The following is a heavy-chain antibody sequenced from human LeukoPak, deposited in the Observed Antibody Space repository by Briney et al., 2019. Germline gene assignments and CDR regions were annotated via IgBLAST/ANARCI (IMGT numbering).Heavy chain of an antibody. D-gene: IGHD2-15*01. CDR2: INSSGGST. Sequence: ASVKVSCKASGYTFNIYYIHWVRQAPGQGLEWMGIINSSGGSTGYAQKFQGRVTMTRDTSTSTVYMELSSLRSDDTAVYYCARTPDNSFDYWGQGTLVTVSS. V-gene: IGHV1-46*02. CDR1: GYTFNIYY. J-gene: IGHJ4*02. CDR3: ARTPDNSFDY.